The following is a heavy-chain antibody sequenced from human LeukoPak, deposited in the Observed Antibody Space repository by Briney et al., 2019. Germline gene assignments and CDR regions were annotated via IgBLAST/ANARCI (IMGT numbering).Heavy chain of an antibody. D-gene: IGHD7-27*01. CDR2: IIPILGIA. CDR1: GGTFSSYT. J-gene: IGHJ5*02. CDR3: ARDGEISLWFDP. Sequence: ASVKVSCKASGGTFSSYTISWVRQAPGQGPEWMGRIIPILGIANYAQKFQGRVTITADKSTSTAHMELSSLRSEDAAVYYCARDGEISLWFDPWGQGTLVTVSS. V-gene: IGHV1-69*04.